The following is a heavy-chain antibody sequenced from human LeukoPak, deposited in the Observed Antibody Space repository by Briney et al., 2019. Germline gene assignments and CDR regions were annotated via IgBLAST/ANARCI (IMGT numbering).Heavy chain of an antibody. Sequence: LPGGSLRLSCAASGFTFSSYWMSWVRQAPGKGLEWVANIEQDGSEKYYVDSVKGRFTISRDNAKNSLYLQMNSLRAEDTAVYYCARVIHLRYFDWFFDYWGQGTLVTVSS. J-gene: IGHJ4*02. V-gene: IGHV3-7*04. CDR3: ARVIHLRYFDWFFDY. D-gene: IGHD3-9*01. CDR2: IEQDGSEK. CDR1: GFTFSSYW.